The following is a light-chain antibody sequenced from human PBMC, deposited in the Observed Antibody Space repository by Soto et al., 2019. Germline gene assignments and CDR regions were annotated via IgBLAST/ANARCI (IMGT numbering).Light chain of an antibody. CDR1: SSDVGSYNL. CDR2: EVS. Sequence: QSVLTQPASVSGSPGQSITISCTGTSSDVGSYNLVSWYQQHPGKAPKLMIYEVSKRPSGVSNRFSGSKSGNTASLTISGLQAEDEADYYCCSYAGSSTLFVFATGTKVTVL. V-gene: IGLV2-23*02. J-gene: IGLJ1*01. CDR3: CSYAGSSTLFV.